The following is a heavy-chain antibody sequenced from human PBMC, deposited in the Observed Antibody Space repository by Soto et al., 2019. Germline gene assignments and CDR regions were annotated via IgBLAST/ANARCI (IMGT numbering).Heavy chain of an antibody. CDR2: IYYSGST. CDR1: GGSISSGGYY. D-gene: IGHD3-10*01. J-gene: IGHJ4*02. V-gene: IGHV4-31*03. CDR3: ARGITMVRGVGLFYFDY. Sequence: QVQLQESGPGLVKPSQTLSLTCTVSGGSISSGGYYWSWIRQHPGKGLEWIGYIYYSGSTYYNPSRKSRVTISVDTSKNQFSPKLNSVTAADTAVYYCARGITMVRGVGLFYFDYWGQGTLVTVSS.